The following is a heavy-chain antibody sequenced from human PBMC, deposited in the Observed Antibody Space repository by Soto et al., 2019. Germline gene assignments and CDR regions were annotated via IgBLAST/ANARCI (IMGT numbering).Heavy chain of an antibody. CDR1: GFTFSRHA. CDR2: LSDSGGSI. CDR3: AKVSSSWYAGFFDL. V-gene: IGHV3-23*01. Sequence: EVQLLESGGGLVQPGGSLRLSCTASGFTFSRHAMTWVRQAPGKGLEWVSGLSDSGGSIYYADSVKGRFTISRDNSMNQLYLQMNTLSALDTAIYYCAKVSSSWYAGFFDLWGQGTLVTVSS. D-gene: IGHD6-13*01. J-gene: IGHJ4*02.